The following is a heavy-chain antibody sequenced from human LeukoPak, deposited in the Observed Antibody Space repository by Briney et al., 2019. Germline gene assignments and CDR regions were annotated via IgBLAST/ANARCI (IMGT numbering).Heavy chain of an antibody. J-gene: IGHJ6*02. CDR2: IKSKTDGGTT. Sequence: PGGSLRLSCAASGFTFSNAWMSWVRQAPGKGLEWVGRIKSKTDGGTTDYAAPVKGRFTISRDDSKNTLYLQMNSLKTEDTAVYYCTTDADPNWGMVRGVIGVDVWGQGTTVTVSS. V-gene: IGHV3-15*01. D-gene: IGHD3-10*01. CDR1: GFTFSNAW. CDR3: TTDADPNWGMVRGVIGVDV.